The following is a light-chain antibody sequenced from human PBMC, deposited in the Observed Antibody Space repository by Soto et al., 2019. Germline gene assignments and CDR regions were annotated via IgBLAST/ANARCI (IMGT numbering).Light chain of an antibody. CDR2: SNN. J-gene: IGLJ1*01. V-gene: IGLV1-44*01. CDR3: AAWDDSLNGRYV. CDR1: SSHIGSNT. Sequence: QSVLTQPLSASGTPGKRVIISCSGSSSHIGSNTVNWYQQLPGTAPKLLIYSNNQRPSGVPDRFSGSKSGTSASLAISGLQSEDEADYYCAAWDDSLNGRYVFGTGTKVTVL.